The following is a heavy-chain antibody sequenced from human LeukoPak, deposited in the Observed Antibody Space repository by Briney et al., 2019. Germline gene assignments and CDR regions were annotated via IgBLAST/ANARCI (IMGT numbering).Heavy chain of an antibody. CDR3: AKENSGSYDY. J-gene: IGHJ4*02. V-gene: IGHV3-7*03. D-gene: IGHD1-26*01. CDR1: GFTFTNFW. Sequence: GGSLRLSCAASGFTFTNFWMNWLRQAPGKGLEWVANIKQDGGAKNYVDSVKGRFTISRDNAKNSLYLQMNSLRAEDMALYYCAKENSGSYDYWGQGTLVTVSS. CDR2: IKQDGGAK.